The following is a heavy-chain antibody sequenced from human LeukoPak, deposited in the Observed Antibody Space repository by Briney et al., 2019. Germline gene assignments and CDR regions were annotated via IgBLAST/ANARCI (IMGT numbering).Heavy chain of an antibody. D-gene: IGHD1-26*01. CDR1: GGSISSGGYS. Sequence: PSETLSLTCAVSGGSISSGGYSWSWIRQPPGKGLEWIGFISYSGSTNYNPSLKSRVTISVDTSKNQFSLQLSSVTTADTAVYYCARPRGAVGPWYFDLWGRGTLVTVSS. CDR2: ISYSGST. V-gene: IGHV4-61*08. CDR3: ARPRGAVGPWYFDL. J-gene: IGHJ2*01.